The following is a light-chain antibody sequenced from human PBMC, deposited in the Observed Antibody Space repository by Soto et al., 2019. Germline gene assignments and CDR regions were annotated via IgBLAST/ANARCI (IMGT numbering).Light chain of an antibody. J-gene: IGKJ1*01. CDR2: AAS. CDR3: QQSYSTPWT. V-gene: IGKV1-39*01. Sequence: DIQMSQSPSSLSASVGDGVTITCRASQSISSYLNWYQQKPGKAPKLLIYAASNLQSGIPSRFSGSGSETDFTLTISSLQPEDFATYYCQQSYSTPWTFGQGTKVDI. CDR1: QSISSY.